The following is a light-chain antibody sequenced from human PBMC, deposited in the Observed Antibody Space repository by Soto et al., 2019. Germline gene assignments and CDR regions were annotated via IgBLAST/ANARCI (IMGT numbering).Light chain of an antibody. V-gene: IGKV3-20*01. CDR3: QQYLTSPKT. J-gene: IGKJ1*01. CDR2: GAS. Sequence: EIVLTQSPGTLSLSPGERATLSCRASQSVGSNYLAWYQQKPGQAPRILIFGASGRATGIPDRFSGSVSGTDFTLTISRLDPEDFAVYYCQQYLTSPKTFGQGTKVDIK. CDR1: QSVGSNY.